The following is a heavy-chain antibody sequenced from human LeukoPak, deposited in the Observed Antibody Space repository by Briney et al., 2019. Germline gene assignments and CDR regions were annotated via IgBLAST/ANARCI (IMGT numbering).Heavy chain of an antibody. CDR2: MNPNSGNT. J-gene: IGHJ5*02. Sequence: GASVKVSCKASGYTFTSYDINWVRQATGQGLEWMGWMNPNSGNTGYAQKFQGRVTMTRNTSISTAYMELSSLRSEDTAVYYCARRSYYSDWFDPWGQGTLVTVSS. V-gene: IGHV1-8*01. CDR1: GYTFTSYD. CDR3: ARRSYYSDWFDP. D-gene: IGHD3-10*01.